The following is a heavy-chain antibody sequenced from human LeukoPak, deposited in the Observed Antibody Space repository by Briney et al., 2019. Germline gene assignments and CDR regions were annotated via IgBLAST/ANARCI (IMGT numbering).Heavy chain of an antibody. CDR2: VYYSGNT. J-gene: IGHJ4*02. D-gene: IGHD1-26*01. CDR3: ARHGSGSYYNFFDY. Sequence: NPSETLSLTCTVSGGSISSSSYYWGWIRQPPGKGLEWIGSVYYSGNTHYNPSLKSRVTMSVDTSKNQFSLNLNSVTAADGGVYFCARHGSGSYYNFFDYWGQGSLVTVPS. CDR1: GGSISSSSYY. V-gene: IGHV4-39*01.